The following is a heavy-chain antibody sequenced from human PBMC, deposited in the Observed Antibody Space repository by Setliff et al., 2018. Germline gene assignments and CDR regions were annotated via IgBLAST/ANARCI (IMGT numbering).Heavy chain of an antibody. CDR3: ARHKSNGSGSYPSLYMDV. CDR2: INHSGST. CDR1: GGSFSGYS. D-gene: IGHD3-10*01. J-gene: IGHJ6*03. V-gene: IGHV4-34*01. Sequence: PSETLSLTCAVYGGSFSGYSWSWIRQPPGKGLEWIGKINHSGSTNYNPSLKSRVTISIDTSKNQFSVKLSSVTAADTAVYYCARHKSNGSGSYPSLYMDVWGKGIMVTVSS.